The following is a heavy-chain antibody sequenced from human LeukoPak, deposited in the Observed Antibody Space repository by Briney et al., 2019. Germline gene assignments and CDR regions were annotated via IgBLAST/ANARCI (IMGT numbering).Heavy chain of an antibody. CDR2: IKQAGSES. D-gene: IGHD6-19*01. CDR3: AKVQYSSGWLDY. Sequence: GGSLRLSCAASGFIFSSYWMTWVRQAPGKGLEWVANIKQAGSESSYVDSVKGRFTISRDNAKNTLYLQMNSLRAEDTAVYYCAKVQYSSGWLDYWGQGTLVTVSS. CDR1: GFIFSSYW. J-gene: IGHJ4*02. V-gene: IGHV3-7*03.